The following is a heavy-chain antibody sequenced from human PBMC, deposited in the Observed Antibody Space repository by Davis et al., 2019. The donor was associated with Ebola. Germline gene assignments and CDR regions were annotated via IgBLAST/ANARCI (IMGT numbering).Heavy chain of an antibody. D-gene: IGHD3-9*01. CDR1: GYTFTSYG. J-gene: IGHJ4*02. CDR3: ASAPNYDVLTGTSSYDFDY. CDR2: ISGFNTNT. V-gene: IGHV1-18*04. Sequence: ASVKVSCKSSGYTFTSYGLVWVRQAPGLGLEWTGWISGFNTNTNFAQKFQGRVTVSKDTSTNTAYMDLRSLTSDDTAIYYCASAPNYDVLTGTSSYDFDYWGQGTLVTVSS.